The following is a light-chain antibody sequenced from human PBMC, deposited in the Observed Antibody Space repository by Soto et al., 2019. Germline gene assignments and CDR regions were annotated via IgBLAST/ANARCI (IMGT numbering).Light chain of an antibody. J-gene: IGKJ1*01. CDR2: DAS. CDR3: QQYNSYSWT. Sequence: DIQMTQSPSTLSASVGDRVTITCRASQTISNWLVWYQQKPGKAPTVLIYDASTLDGGVPSRFSGRRAGTEFTLTISSLQPDDVATYYCQQYNSYSWTFGQGTKVEIK. V-gene: IGKV1-5*01. CDR1: QTISNW.